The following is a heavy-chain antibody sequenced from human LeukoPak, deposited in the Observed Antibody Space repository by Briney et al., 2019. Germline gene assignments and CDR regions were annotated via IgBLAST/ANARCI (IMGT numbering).Heavy chain of an antibody. CDR3: ARSIQGFPSMEV. CDR1: GFTFSSYS. CDR2: LSSSSSHI. D-gene: IGHD2-21*01. J-gene: IGHJ6*04. V-gene: IGHV3-21*01. Sequence: GGSLRLSCAASGFTFSSYSMNWVRQAPGKGLEWVSSLSSSSSHIFYADSMKGRFTVSRDNARNSLYLQMNSLRAEDTALYYCARSIQGFPSMEVWGKGTTVTVSS.